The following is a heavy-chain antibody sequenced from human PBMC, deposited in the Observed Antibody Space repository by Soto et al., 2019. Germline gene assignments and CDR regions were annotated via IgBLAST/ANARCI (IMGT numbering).Heavy chain of an antibody. CDR2: ISYTGST. D-gene: IGHD2-8*01. J-gene: IGHJ6*02. CDR3: ARDQRDLNCSNDACTPSHYNYGMDV. Sequence: QVQLQQSGPGLVKPSQTLSLTCTVSGASISSGGSYWAWIRQHPGKGLEWIGYISYTGSTFYTPSLKSRVTRSLDTSKNQFSLDLRSMTVADAALYYCARDQRDLNCSNDACTPSHYNYGMDVWGQGTRVTVSS. V-gene: IGHV4-31*03. CDR1: GASISSGGSY.